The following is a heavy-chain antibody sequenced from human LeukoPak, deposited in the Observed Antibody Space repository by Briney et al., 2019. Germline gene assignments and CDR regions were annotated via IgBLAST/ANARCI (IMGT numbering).Heavy chain of an antibody. V-gene: IGHV4-4*07. D-gene: IGHD6-19*01. J-gene: IGHJ4*02. CDR2: IHSSGSS. CDR3: ARHLWGAVDYFDY. Sequence: PSETLSLTCTVAGGSISNYYWSWMRQPAGKGLEWIGRIHSSGSSKYNPSLESRVTMSVDTSKNQFALRLRSVTAADTAVYYCARHLWGAVDYFDYWGQGTLVTVSS. CDR1: GGSISNYY.